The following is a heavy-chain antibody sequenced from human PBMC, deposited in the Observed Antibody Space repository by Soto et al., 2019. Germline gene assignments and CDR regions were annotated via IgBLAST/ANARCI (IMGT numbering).Heavy chain of an antibody. Sequence: SETLSLTCTVSGGSISSYYWSWIRQPPGKGLEWIGYIYYSGSTNYNPSLKSRVTISVDTSKNQFSLKLSSVTAADTAVYYCARDPSIAARMSWFDPRGQGTLVTVSS. V-gene: IGHV4-59*01. J-gene: IGHJ5*02. CDR1: GGSISSYY. D-gene: IGHD6-6*01. CDR3: ARDPSIAARMSWFDP. CDR2: IYYSGST.